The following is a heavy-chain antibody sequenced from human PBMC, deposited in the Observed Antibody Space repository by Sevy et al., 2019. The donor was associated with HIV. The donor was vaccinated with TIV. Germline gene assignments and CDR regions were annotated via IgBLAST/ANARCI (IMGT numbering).Heavy chain of an antibody. CDR1: GGSISSYY. J-gene: IGHJ4*02. V-gene: IGHV4-59*01. CDR3: ARRRGVFDY. D-gene: IGHD3-10*01. Sequence: SESLSLTCAVSGGSISSYYWSWIRQPPGKALEWIGYIYYSGSTSYNPSLKSRVTISVDTSKNQSSLKLSSVTAADTAVYYCARRRGVFDYWGQGTLVTVSS. CDR2: IYYSGST.